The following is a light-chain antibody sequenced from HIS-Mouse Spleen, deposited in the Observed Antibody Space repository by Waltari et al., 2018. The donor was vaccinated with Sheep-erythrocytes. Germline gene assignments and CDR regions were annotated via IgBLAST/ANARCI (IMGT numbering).Light chain of an antibody. CDR1: SSDVGSYNL. CDR2: EGS. CDR3: CSHAGSSTPWV. V-gene: IGLV2-23*01. Sequence: QSALTQPASVSGSPGQSIPISCTGTSSDVGSYNLVSWYQQHPGKAPKLMIYEGSKRPSGVSNRFSGSKSGNTASLTISGLQAEDEADYYCCSHAGSSTPWVFGGGTKLTVL. J-gene: IGLJ3*02.